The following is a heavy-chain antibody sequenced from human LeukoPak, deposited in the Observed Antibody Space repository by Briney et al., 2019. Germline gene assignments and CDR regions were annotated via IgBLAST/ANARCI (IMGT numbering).Heavy chain of an antibody. CDR3: ARVGTFGGVIDH. Sequence: ASVKVSCKASGYTFTSYDINWVRQATGQGLEWMGWMNPNSGNTGYAQKFQGRVTMTRNTSISTAYMELSSLRSEDAAVYYCARVGTFGGVIDHWGQGTLVTVSS. CDR2: MNPNSGNT. CDR1: GYTFTSYD. J-gene: IGHJ4*02. V-gene: IGHV1-8*01. D-gene: IGHD3-16*01.